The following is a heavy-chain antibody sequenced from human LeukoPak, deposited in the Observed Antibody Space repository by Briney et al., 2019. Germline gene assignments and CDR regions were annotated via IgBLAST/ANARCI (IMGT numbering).Heavy chain of an antibody. J-gene: IGHJ4*02. CDR1: EFTFNNYG. CDR2: IGTSGANT. Sequence: GGSLRLSCAASEFTFNNYGMGWVRQTPGKGLEWVATIGTSGANTYHADSVKGRFTISRDNSKSTLYLQMNSLRAEDTAVYHCAKKSGDHFHFDFWGQGTLVTVSS. CDR3: AKKSGDHFHFDF. D-gene: IGHD2-21*01. V-gene: IGHV3-23*01.